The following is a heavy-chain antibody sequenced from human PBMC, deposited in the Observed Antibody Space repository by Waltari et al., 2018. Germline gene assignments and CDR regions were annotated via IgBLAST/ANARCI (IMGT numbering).Heavy chain of an antibody. CDR1: GFTFSSYS. V-gene: IGHV3-21*01. CDR2: ISSSSSYI. J-gene: IGHJ4*02. D-gene: IGHD6-13*01. CDR3: ARVEAAAGGFDY. Sequence: EVQLVESGGGLVKPGGSLSLSCAASGFTFSSYSMNWVRQAPGKGLEWVSSISSSSSYIYYADSVKGRFTISRDNAKNSLYLQMNSLRAEDTAVYYCARVEAAAGGFDYWGQGTLVTVSS.